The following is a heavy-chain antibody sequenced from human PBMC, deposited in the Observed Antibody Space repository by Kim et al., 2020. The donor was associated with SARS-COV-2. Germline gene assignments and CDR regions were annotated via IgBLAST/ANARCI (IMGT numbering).Heavy chain of an antibody. D-gene: IGHD6-13*01. Sequence: ASVKVSCKASGYTFTSYGISWVRQAPGQGLEWMGWISAYNGNTNYAQKLQGRVTMTTDTSTSTAYMELRSLRSDDTAVYYCASGPIIAAAGTSVYWGQGTLVTVSS. CDR2: ISAYNGNT. CDR3: ASGPIIAAAGTSVY. CDR1: GYTFTSYG. J-gene: IGHJ4*02. V-gene: IGHV1-18*04.